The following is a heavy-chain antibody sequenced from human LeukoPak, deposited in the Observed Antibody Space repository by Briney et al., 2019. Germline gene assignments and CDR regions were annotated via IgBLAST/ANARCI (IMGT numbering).Heavy chain of an antibody. CDR3: ARDGTPIHGSGWVYMEV. Sequence: GGSLRLSFAASGFTFSTYWMHWVRLPPGKGLVGVSRIHPDGSVTTYGDSVKGRFTISRDNAKNTLYLEMNSLRAEDTAVYYCARDGTPIHGSGWVYMEVWGKGTTVTISS. CDR1: GFTFSTYW. D-gene: IGHD6-25*01. V-gene: IGHV3-74*01. J-gene: IGHJ6*04. CDR2: IHPDGSVT.